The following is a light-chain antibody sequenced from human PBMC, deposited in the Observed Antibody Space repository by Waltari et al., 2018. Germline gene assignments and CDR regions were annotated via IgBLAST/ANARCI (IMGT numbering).Light chain of an antibody. CDR1: SSNIGAGYD. CDR2: GNS. CDR3: QSYDSSLSGSYV. V-gene: IGLV1-40*01. J-gene: IGLJ1*01. Sequence: QSVLTQPPSVSGAPGQRVTISCTGSSSNIGAGYDVHWYQQLPETAPKRLIYGNSNRPSGVPDLFSGSKSGTSASLAITGLQAEDEADYYCQSYDSSLSGSYVFGTGTKVTVL.